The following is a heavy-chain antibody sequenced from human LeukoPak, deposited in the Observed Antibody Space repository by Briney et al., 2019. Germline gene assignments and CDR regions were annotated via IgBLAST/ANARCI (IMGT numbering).Heavy chain of an antibody. J-gene: IGHJ4*02. D-gene: IGHD6-13*01. V-gene: IGHV4-39*07. Sequence: SETLSLTCTVSGGSISSNNYYWGWIRQPPGKGLEWIGSIIYSGSTYYNPSLKSRVTISVDTSKNQFSLKLSSVTAADTAVYYCARDADSSSWYRIYWGQGTLVTVSS. CDR2: IIYSGST. CDR1: GGSISSNNYY. CDR3: ARDADSSSWYRIY.